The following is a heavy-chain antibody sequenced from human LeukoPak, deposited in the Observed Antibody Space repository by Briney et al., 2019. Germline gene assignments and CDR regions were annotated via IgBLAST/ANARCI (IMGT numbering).Heavy chain of an antibody. Sequence: ASVKVSCKASGYTFSGYYVHWVRQAPGQGLERMGWINPNSGGTNYAHKFQGWDTMTRETSISTAYMELSRQRSDDTAVYCCAGDRWAVAGYSDYWGQGTLVTVSS. J-gene: IGHJ4*02. CDR1: GYTFSGYY. CDR3: AGDRWAVAGYSDY. V-gene: IGHV1-2*04. D-gene: IGHD6-19*01. CDR2: INPNSGGT.